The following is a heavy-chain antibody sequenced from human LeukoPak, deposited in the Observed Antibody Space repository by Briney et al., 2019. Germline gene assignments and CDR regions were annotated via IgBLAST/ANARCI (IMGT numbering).Heavy chain of an antibody. CDR3: ARTGKHYYGSGSYYLGGYNWFDP. CDR1: GYTFTSYG. V-gene: IGHV1-18*01. J-gene: IGHJ5*02. Sequence: GASVKVSCKASGYTFTSYGISWVRQAPGQGLEWMGWISAYNGNTNYAQKLQGRVTMTTDTSTSTAYMELRSLRSDDTAVYYCARTGKHYYGSGSYYLGGYNWFDPWGQGTLVTVSS. D-gene: IGHD3-10*01. CDR2: ISAYNGNT.